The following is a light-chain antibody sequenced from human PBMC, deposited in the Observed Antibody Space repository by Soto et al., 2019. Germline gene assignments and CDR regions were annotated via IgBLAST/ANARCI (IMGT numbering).Light chain of an antibody. CDR1: GGEVGRYNY. CDR2: EVT. J-gene: IGLJ1*01. Sequence: QSALTQAASVSGSRGRWITFPGTGTGGEVGRYNYVSWYQQHPGKAPKLIIYEVTDRPSGVSNRFSGSKSGNTASLTISGLQAEDEAEYYCSSYTNINTRACVFGTGTKVTVL. CDR3: SSYTNINTRACV. V-gene: IGLV2-14*01.